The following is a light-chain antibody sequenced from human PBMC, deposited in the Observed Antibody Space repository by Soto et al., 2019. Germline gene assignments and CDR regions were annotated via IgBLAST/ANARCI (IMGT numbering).Light chain of an antibody. CDR3: SSYAGSNNYV. Sequence: QSALTQPASVSGSPGQSITISCTGTTTDVITYNYVSWYQQHPGKAPKLLIYEVSDRPSGISKRFSGSKSAGTAYLTISGLQAEDEADYYCSSYAGSNNYVFGTGTKLTVL. J-gene: IGLJ1*01. V-gene: IGLV2-14*01. CDR2: EVS. CDR1: TTDVITYNY.